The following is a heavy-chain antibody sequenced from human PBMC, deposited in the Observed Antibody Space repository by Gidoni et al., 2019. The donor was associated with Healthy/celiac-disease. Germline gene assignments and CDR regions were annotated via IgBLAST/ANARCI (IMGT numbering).Heavy chain of an antibody. J-gene: IGHJ6*02. CDR1: GFTFDAYA. CDR3: AKDCFYTVAGPGCGMDV. V-gene: IGHV3-9*01. Sequence: EVQLVESGGGLVQPGRSLRLSCAASGFTFDAYAMHWVRQAPGKGLEWVSGISWNSGSIGYADSVKGRFTISRDNAKNSLYLQMNSLRAEDTALYYCAKDCFYTVAGPGCGMDVWGQGTTVTVSS. CDR2: ISWNSGSI. D-gene: IGHD6-19*01.